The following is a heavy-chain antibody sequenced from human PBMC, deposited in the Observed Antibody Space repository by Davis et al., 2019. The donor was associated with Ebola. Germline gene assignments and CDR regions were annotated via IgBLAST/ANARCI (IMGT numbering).Heavy chain of an antibody. CDR3: ARDRGYYSEGAFDI. J-gene: IGHJ3*02. Sequence: PGGSLRLSCSVSGASISRQYWSWVRQPAGKGLEWIGRMDFSGTTNYNPSLKSRVTMSVDTSKNQFSLKLTSVTAADTAVYYCARDRGYYSEGAFDIWGQGTMVTVSS. CDR2: MDFSGTT. D-gene: IGHD3-22*01. V-gene: IGHV4-4*07. CDR1: GASISRQY.